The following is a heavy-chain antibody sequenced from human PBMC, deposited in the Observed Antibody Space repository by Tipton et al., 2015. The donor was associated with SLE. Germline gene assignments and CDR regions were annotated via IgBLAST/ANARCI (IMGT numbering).Heavy chain of an antibody. J-gene: IGHJ4*02. CDR2: MYHSGTT. Sequence: GLVKPSETLSLTCSVSGASISTYYWGWIRQAPGKGLEWIVNMYHSGTTYYNPSLKSRVTISLDMSKNQYSLRMKSVTAADTAVYYCVREGGMRSHYTDWGQGILVTVSS. CDR3: VREGGMRSHYTD. D-gene: IGHD1-26*01. V-gene: IGHV4-59*12. CDR1: GASISTYY.